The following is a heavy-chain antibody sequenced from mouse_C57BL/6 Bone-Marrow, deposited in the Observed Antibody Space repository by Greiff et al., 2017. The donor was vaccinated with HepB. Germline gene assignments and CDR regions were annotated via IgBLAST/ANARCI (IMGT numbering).Heavy chain of an antibody. J-gene: IGHJ3*01. Sequence: EVQVVESGGGLVKPGGSLKLSCAASGFTFSSYTMSWVRQTPEKRLEWVATISGGGGNTYYPDSVKGRFTISRDNAKNTLYLQMISLRSEDTALYYCARHDWAAWFAYWGQGTLVTVSA. V-gene: IGHV5-9*01. CDR2: ISGGGGNT. CDR3: ARHDWAAWFAY. D-gene: IGHD4-1*01. CDR1: GFTFSSYT.